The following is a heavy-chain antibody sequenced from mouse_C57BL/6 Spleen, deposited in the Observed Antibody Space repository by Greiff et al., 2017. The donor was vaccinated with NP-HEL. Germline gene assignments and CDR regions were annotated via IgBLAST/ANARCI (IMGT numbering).Heavy chain of an antibody. J-gene: IGHJ1*03. D-gene: IGHD4-1*01. Sequence: EVQLVESGPELVKPGASVKISCKASGYSFTGYYMHWVKQSSEKSLEWIGEINPSTGGTSTTQKFKGKATLTADKSSYTAYMQLVSLTSEDSAVFYAARCETGYWYFDVWGTGTTVTVSS. V-gene: IGHV1-43*01. CDR1: GYSFTGYY. CDR2: INPSTGGT. CDR3: ARCETGYWYFDV.